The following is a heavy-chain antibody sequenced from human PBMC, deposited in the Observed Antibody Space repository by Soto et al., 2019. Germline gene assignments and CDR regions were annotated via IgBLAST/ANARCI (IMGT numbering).Heavy chain of an antibody. V-gene: IGHV4-31*03. CDR1: GGSISSGGYY. D-gene: IGHD2-21*02. CDR2: IYYSGST. Sequence: SETLSLTCTVSGGSISSGGYYWSWIRQHPGKGLEWIGYIYYSGSTYYNPSLKSRVTISVDTSKNQFSLKLSSVTAADTAVYYCARIEVQGGDSTTYDYYGMDVWGQGTTVTVSS. CDR3: ARIEVQGGDSTTYDYYGMDV. J-gene: IGHJ6*02.